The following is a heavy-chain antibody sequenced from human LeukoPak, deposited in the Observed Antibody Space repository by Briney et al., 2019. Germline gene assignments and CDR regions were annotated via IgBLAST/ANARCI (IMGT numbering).Heavy chain of an antibody. V-gene: IGHV3-30-3*01. J-gene: IGHJ4*02. D-gene: IGHD5-18*01. CDR2: ISYDGSNK. CDR3: ARDPRGYSYTYYFDY. CDR1: GFTFSSYA. Sequence: HPGRSLRLSCAASGFTFSSYAVHWVRQAPGKGLEWVAVISYDGSNKYYADSVKGRFTISRDNSKNTLYLQMNSLRAEDTAVYYCARDPRGYSYTYYFDYWGQGTLVTVSS.